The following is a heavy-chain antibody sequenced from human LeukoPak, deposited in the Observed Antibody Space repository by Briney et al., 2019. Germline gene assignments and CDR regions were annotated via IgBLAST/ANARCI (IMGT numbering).Heavy chain of an antibody. Sequence: PGRSLRLSCAASGFTFSSYGMHWVRQAPGKGLEWVAVISYDGSNKYYADSVKGRFTISRDNSKNTLYLQMNSLRAEDTAVYYCARVLRYYDSSGYLAYWGQGTLVTVSS. V-gene: IGHV3-30*03. J-gene: IGHJ4*02. CDR3: ARVLRYYDSSGYLAY. D-gene: IGHD3-22*01. CDR2: ISYDGSNK. CDR1: GFTFSSYG.